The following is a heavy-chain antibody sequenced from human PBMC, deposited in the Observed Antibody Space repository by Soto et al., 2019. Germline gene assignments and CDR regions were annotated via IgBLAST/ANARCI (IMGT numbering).Heavy chain of an antibody. J-gene: IGHJ4*02. V-gene: IGHV3-21*01. CDR1: GFTFSSYS. Sequence: PGGSLRLSCAASGFTFSSYSMNWVRQAPGKGLEWVSSISSSSSYIYYADSVKGRFSISSDHAKNSLRLQMNRLRAEDTAVYYCARNYGEPSSFGHWGQGTLVTVSS. D-gene: IGHD4-17*01. CDR3: ARNYGEPSSFGH. CDR2: ISSSSSYI.